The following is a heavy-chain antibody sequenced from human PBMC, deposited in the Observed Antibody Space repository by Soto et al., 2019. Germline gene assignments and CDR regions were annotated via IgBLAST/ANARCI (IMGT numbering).Heavy chain of an antibody. CDR3: ARNYYDSSGYYSRAFDI. CDR2: INSDGSST. D-gene: IGHD3-22*01. V-gene: IGHV3-74*01. CDR1: GFTFSSYW. Sequence: EVQLVESGGGLVQPGGSLRLSCAASGFTFSSYWMHWVRQAPGKGLVWVSRINSDGSSTSYADSVKGRFTISRDNAKNTLYLQMNSLRAEDTAVYYCARNYYDSSGYYSRAFDIWGQGTMVTVSS. J-gene: IGHJ3*02.